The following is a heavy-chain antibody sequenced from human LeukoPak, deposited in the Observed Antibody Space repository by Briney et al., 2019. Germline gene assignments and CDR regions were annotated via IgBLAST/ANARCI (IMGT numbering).Heavy chain of an antibody. J-gene: IGHJ6*02. CDR2: ISYSGST. CDR1: GGSISNYY. CDR3: ARHIPVIWSSGYYYGMDV. V-gene: IGHV4-59*08. D-gene: IGHD3-3*01. Sequence: PSETLSLTCTVSGGSISNYYWSWIRQPPGKGLEWIGYISYSGSTNYNPSLRSRVAISEDTSRNRFSLRLNSVTAADTAVYYCARHIPVIWSSGYYYGMDVWGQGTTVTVSS.